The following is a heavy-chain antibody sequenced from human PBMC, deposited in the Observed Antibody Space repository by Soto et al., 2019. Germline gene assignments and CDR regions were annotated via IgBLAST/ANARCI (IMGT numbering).Heavy chain of an antibody. Sequence: GASVKVSCKVSGYTLTELSIHWVRQAPGKGHEWMGGFDPEDGETIYAQKFQGRVTMTEDTSTDTAYMELSSLRSEDTAVYYCATAPRKLELLPREIDYYYYYYMDVWGKGTTVTVSS. CDR2: FDPEDGET. D-gene: IGHD1-7*01. CDR3: ATAPRKLELLPREIDYYYYYYMDV. V-gene: IGHV1-24*01. J-gene: IGHJ6*03. CDR1: GYTLTELS.